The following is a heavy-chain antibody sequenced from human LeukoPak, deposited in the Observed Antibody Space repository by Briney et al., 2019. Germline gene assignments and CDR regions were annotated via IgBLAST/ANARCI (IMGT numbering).Heavy chain of an antibody. CDR1: GGSISSYY. J-gene: IGHJ4*02. Sequence: SETLSLTCTVSGGSISSYYWSWIRQPPGKGLEWIGYIYYSGSTNYNPSLKSRVTISVDTSKNQFSLKLSSVTAADTAVYYCARGHITRVVPAAMPGYYFDYWGQGTLVTVSS. CDR2: IYYSGST. V-gene: IGHV4-59*12. CDR3: ARGHITRVVPAAMPGYYFDY. D-gene: IGHD2-2*01.